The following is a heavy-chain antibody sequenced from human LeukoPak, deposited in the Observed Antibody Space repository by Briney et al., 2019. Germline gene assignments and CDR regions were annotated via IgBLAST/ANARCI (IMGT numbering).Heavy chain of an antibody. Sequence: GASVNVSCKASGYTFTSYGISWVRQAPGQGLEWMGWISAYNGNTNYAQKLQGRVTMTTDTSTSTAYMELSSLRSEDTAVYYCARTPVDLATDYFDYWGQGTLVTVSS. V-gene: IGHV1-18*01. CDR1: GYTFTSYG. J-gene: IGHJ4*02. D-gene: IGHD5-24*01. CDR2: ISAYNGNT. CDR3: ARTPVDLATDYFDY.